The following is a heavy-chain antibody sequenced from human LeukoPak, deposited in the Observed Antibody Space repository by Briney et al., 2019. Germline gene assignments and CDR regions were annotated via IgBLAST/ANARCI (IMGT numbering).Heavy chain of an antibody. CDR2: IKLDGSEK. Sequence: GGSLRLSCVASGFTFGKYWMSWVRQAPGKGLEWVANIKLDGSEKNYVDSVKGRFTISRDNTKSSLYLQMNSLRAEDTAVFYCARDQYDTWSRRGNFDSWGQGTLVIVSS. V-gene: IGHV3-7*03. CDR3: ARDQYDTWSRRGNFDS. D-gene: IGHD3-3*01. J-gene: IGHJ4*02. CDR1: GFTFGKYW.